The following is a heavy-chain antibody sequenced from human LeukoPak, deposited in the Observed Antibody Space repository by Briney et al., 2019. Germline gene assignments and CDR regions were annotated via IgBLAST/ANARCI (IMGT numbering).Heavy chain of an antibody. CDR2: ISSSGSTI. V-gene: IGHV3-11*01. Sequence: GGSLRLSCAASGFTFSDYYMSWIRQAPGKGLEWVSYISSSGSTIYYADSVKGRFTISRDNAKNSPYLQMNSLRAEDTAVYYCARRMVRGLAFDIWGQGTMVTVSS. CDR1: GFTFSDYY. D-gene: IGHD3-10*01. CDR3: ARRMVRGLAFDI. J-gene: IGHJ3*02.